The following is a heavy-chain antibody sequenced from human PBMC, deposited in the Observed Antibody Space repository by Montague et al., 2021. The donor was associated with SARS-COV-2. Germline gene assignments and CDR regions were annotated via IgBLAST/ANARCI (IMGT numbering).Heavy chain of an antibody. CDR2: ISYSGRT. CDR3: ASSYYYGSGTYVYNYYMDV. Sequence: ESQSLSHTVSGGSVSSSPYYWGWIRQPPGRGLEWVGSISYSGRTYFSPSLKSRLTISVDSSENQFSLRLSSVTAADTAVYYCASSYYYGSGTYVYNYYMDVWGKGTTVTVSS. D-gene: IGHD3-10*01. V-gene: IGHV4-39*01. CDR1: GGSVSSSPYY. J-gene: IGHJ6*03.